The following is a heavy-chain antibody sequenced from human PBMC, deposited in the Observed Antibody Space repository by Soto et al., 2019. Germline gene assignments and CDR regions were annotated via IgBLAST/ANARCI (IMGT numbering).Heavy chain of an antibody. D-gene: IGHD3-9*01. CDR2: IYYSGST. CDR1: GGSISSYY. J-gene: IGHJ4*02. V-gene: IGHV4-59*01. CDR3: ARARITYYDILTGYSYYFDY. Sequence: SETLSLTCTVSGGSISSYYWSWIRQPPGKGLEWIGYIYYSGSTNYNPSLKSRVTISVDTSKNQFSLKLSSVTAADTAVYYCARARITYYDILTGYSYYFDYWGQGTLVTVSS.